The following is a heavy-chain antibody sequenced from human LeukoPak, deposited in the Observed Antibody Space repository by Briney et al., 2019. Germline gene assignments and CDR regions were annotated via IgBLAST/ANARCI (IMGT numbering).Heavy chain of an antibody. Sequence: GSSVKVSCKASGYTFTGYYMHWVRQAPGQGLEWMGWINPNSGWTNYAQKFQGRVTMTRDTSISTAYMELSRLRSDDTAVYYCARDRPPYSSGWRTFDYWGQGTLVTVSS. CDR1: GYTFTGYY. J-gene: IGHJ4*02. D-gene: IGHD6-19*01. CDR3: ARDRPPYSSGWRTFDY. CDR2: INPNSGWT. V-gene: IGHV1-2*02.